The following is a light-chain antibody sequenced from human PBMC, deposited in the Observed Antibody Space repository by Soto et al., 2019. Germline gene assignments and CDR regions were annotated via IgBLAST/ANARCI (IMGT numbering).Light chain of an antibody. CDR1: SSDVGAYIY. CDR3: CSYAGNKTVV. Sequence: QSAPTQPRSVSGSPGQSVTISCTGTSSDVGAYIYVSWYQQYPAKAPKVMIYDVGRRPSGVPDRFSGSKSGNTASLTISGLQAEDEAVYFCCSYAGNKTVVFGGGTKLTVL. J-gene: IGLJ3*02. V-gene: IGLV2-11*01. CDR2: DVG.